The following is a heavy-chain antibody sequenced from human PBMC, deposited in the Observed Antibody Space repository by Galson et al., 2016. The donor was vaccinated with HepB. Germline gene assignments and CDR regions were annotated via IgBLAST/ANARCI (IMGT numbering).Heavy chain of an antibody. CDR3: ARERGGDGTTVDY. CDR2: INAGKGKT. CDR1: GYTFTSHA. V-gene: IGHV1-3*01. Sequence: SVKVSCKASGYTFTSHAMHWVRQAPGQRLEWMGWINAGKGKTKYPQQLQGRVTITSDTSASTAYMELSSLRSEDTAIYYCARERGGDGTTVDYWGQGTLVTVSS. D-gene: IGHD1-14*01. J-gene: IGHJ4*02.